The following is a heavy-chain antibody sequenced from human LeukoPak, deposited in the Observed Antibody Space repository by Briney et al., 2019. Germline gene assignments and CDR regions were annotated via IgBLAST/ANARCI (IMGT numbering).Heavy chain of an antibody. CDR1: GFTFSSYA. CDR2: ISGGGGST. Sequence: PGGSLRLSCAASGFTFSSYAMSWVRQAPGKGLEWVSSISGGGGSTYHADSVKGRFTISRDNSKNTLYLQMNSLRAEDTAVYYCAKGDRLAVRAPMDVWGQGTMVTVSS. D-gene: IGHD3-10*01. CDR3: AKGDRLAVRAPMDV. J-gene: IGHJ6*02. V-gene: IGHV3-23*01.